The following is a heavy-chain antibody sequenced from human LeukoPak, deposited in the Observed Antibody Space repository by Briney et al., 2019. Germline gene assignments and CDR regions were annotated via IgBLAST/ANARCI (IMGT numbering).Heavy chain of an antibody. V-gene: IGHV4-38-2*02. CDR1: GYSISSGYY. J-gene: IGHJ4*02. CDR2: IYHSGGT. Sequence: PSETLSLTCTVSGYSISSGYYWGWIRQPPGKGLEWIGSIYHSGGTYYNPSLKSRVTISVDTSKNQFSLKLSSVTAADTAVYYCYYYDSSGPDYWGQGTLVTVSS. CDR3: YYYDSSGPDY. D-gene: IGHD3-22*01.